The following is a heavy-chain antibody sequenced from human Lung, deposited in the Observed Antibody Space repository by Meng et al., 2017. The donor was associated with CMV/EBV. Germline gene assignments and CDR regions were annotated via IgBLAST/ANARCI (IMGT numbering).Heavy chain of an antibody. D-gene: IGHD7-27*01. J-gene: IGHJ4*02. CDR3: ARGTGIFDY. V-gene: IGHV1-18*04. Sequence: VSCRASGYTVTSHGITWVRQAPGQGLEWMGWISPSIGSTNYAQKVEGRVTMTTDRSTTTAYLGLRSLRYDDTAVYFCARGTGIFDYWGQGTLVTVSS. CDR1: GYTVTSHG. CDR2: ISPSIGST.